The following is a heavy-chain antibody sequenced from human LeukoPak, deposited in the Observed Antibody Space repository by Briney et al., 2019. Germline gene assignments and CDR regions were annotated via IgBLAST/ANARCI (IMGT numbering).Heavy chain of an antibody. V-gene: IGHV4-39*07. CDR3: AREGYSAPRDAFDI. CDR1: GGSISSSSYY. Sequence: PSETLSLTCTVSGGSISSSSYYWGWIRQPPGKGLEWIGSIYYSGSTYYNPSLKSRVTMSVDTSKNQFSLKLSSVTAADTAVYYCAREGYSAPRDAFDIWGQGTMVTVSS. D-gene: IGHD5-18*01. CDR2: IYYSGST. J-gene: IGHJ3*02.